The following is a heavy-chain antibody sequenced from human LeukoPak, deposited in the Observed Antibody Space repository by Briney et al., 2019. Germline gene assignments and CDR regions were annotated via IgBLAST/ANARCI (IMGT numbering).Heavy chain of an antibody. CDR2: IKQDGSVE. D-gene: IGHD5-18*01. CDR1: GFTFENYW. V-gene: IGHV3-7*01. CDR3: ARWAGVTDQ. Sequence: PGGSLRLSCAASGFTFENYWMSWVRQVPRKGPEWVANIKQDGSVEHYLGSVKGRFTISRDNAKNSLFLQMNSLIAEDTAVYYCARWAGVTDQWGQGTLVTVSS. J-gene: IGHJ4*02.